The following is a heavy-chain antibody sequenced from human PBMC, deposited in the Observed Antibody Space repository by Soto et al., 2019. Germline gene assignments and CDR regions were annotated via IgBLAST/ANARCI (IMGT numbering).Heavy chain of an antibody. J-gene: IGHJ4*02. CDR3: ARDYYDSSGYLSYFDY. CDR1: GGTFSSYA. V-gene: IGHV1-69*13. CDR2: IIPIFGTA. D-gene: IGHD3-22*01. Sequence: SVKVSCKASGGTFSSYAISWVRQAPGQGLEWMGGIIPIFGTANYAQKFQGRVTITADESTSTAYMELSSLRSEDTAVYYCARDYYDSSGYLSYFDYWGQGTLVTVSS.